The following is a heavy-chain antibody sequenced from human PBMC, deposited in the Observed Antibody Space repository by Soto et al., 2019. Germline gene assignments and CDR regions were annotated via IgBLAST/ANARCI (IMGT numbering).Heavy chain of an antibody. D-gene: IGHD2-2*02. CDR1: GGSISSYY. CDR2: IYYSGST. J-gene: IGHJ5*02. CDR3: AGFPLTAAISNVDP. Sequence: SETLSLTCTVSGGSISSYYWSWIRQPPGKGLEWIGYIYYSGSTNYNPSLKSRVTISVDTSKNQFSLKLSSVTATDTAVYYCAGFPLTAAISNVDPWGQGTLVTVSS. V-gene: IGHV4-59*01.